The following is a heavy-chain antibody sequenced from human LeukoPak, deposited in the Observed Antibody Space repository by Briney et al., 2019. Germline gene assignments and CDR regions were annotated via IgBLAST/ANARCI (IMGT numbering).Heavy chain of an antibody. Sequence: GGSLRLSCAASGFTFSSYSMNWVRQAPGKGLEWVSSISSSSSYIYYADSVKGRFTISRDNAKNSLYLQMNSLRAEDTAVYYCATNRYSSSWYGVGYWGQGTLVTVSS. J-gene: IGHJ4*02. V-gene: IGHV3-21*04. D-gene: IGHD6-13*01. CDR3: ATNRYSSSWYGVGY. CDR1: GFTFSSYS. CDR2: ISSSSSYI.